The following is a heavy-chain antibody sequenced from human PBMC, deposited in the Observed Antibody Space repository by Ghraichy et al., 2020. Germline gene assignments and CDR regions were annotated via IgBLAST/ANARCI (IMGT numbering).Heavy chain of an antibody. V-gene: IGHV3-53*01. J-gene: IGHJ6*02. CDR1: GFTVSSNY. CDR2: IYSGGST. Sequence: GGSLRLSCAASGFTVSSNYMSWVRQAPGKGLEWVSVIYSGGSTYYADSVKDRFTISRDNSKNTLYLQMNSLRAEDTAVYYCARGDYDFWSGYSGGMDVWGQGTTVTVSS. D-gene: IGHD3-3*01. CDR3: ARGDYDFWSGYSGGMDV.